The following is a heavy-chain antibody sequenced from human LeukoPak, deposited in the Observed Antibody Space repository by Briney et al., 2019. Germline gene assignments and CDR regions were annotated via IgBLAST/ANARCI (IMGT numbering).Heavy chain of an antibody. Sequence: PGGSLRLSCVTSGFTFNSYGFYWVRQAPGKGLEWVAVISYDGSKRYCADSVKGRFTISRDTSNKTAYLEMNSLRVDDTAVYYCARDVISRQMITLGLGFWGQGTLVTVSP. CDR2: ISYDGSKR. V-gene: IGHV3-30*03. CDR3: ARDVISRQMITLGLGF. CDR1: GFTFNSYG. J-gene: IGHJ4*02. D-gene: IGHD1-20*01.